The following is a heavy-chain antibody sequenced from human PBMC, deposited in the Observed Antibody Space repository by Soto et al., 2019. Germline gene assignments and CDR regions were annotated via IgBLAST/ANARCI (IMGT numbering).Heavy chain of an antibody. CDR2: ISFDGSTK. J-gene: IGHJ6*02. Sequence: QMQLVESGGGVVQPGRSLRLSCAASGFTFSSYPMHWVRQAPGKGLEWVAGISFDGSTKYYADSVKGRFFISKDNSKNKLSLQMNSLRGEDSAVHYCATLPGPLVAVLYLYPGDGREPVSDADVWGQGTAVTVSS. CDR1: GFTFSSYP. D-gene: IGHD6-19*01. CDR3: ATLPGPLVAVLYLYPGDGREPVSDADV. V-gene: IGHV3-30-3*01.